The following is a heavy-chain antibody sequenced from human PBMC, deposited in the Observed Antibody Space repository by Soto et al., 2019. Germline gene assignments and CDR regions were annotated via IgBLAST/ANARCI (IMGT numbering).Heavy chain of an antibody. CDR1: GFTFSSYW. V-gene: IGHV3-7*01. J-gene: IGHJ5*01. CDR3: ATERGSGLHEENWFDS. D-gene: IGHD3-10*01. CDR2: IKQDGSEK. Sequence: EVQLVESGGGLVQPGGSLSLSCAASGFTFSSYWMSWVRQAPGKGLEWVAHIKQDGSEKYYVDSVKGRFTISRDNAKNSLSLQMNSLSAEDTAVYYCATERGSGLHEENWFDSWGQGTLVTVSS.